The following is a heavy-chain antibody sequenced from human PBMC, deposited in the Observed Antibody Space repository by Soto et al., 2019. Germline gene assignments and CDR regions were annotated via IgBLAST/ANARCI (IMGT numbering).Heavy chain of an antibody. CDR1: GFTFGTTD. CDR3: VKNSGWFNT. J-gene: IGHJ5*02. CDR2: IDGSGGIT. D-gene: IGHD3-10*01. V-gene: IGHV3-23*01. Sequence: QLLQSGGGLVQPGGSLTLSCAASGFTFGTTDMSWVRQAPGEGLEWVPTIDGSGGITYYAESVKGRFTISRDNSRNTVYLQMNSLRGDDSALYYCVKNSGWFNTWGQGALVTVSS.